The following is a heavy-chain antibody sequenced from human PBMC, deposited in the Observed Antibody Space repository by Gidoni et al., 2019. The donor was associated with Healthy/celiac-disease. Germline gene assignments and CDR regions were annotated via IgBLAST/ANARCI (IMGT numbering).Heavy chain of an antibody. V-gene: IGHV1-2*02. Sequence: QVQLVPSGAEVKKPRASVKVSCKASAYTFTGYYMHWVRQAPGQGLEWMGWINPNSGGTNYAQKFQGRVTMTKDTAISTAYMELSRLRSDDTAVYYCARETIVGATDYWGQGTLVTVSS. J-gene: IGHJ4*02. CDR2: INPNSGGT. CDR1: AYTFTGYY. D-gene: IGHD1-26*01. CDR3: ARETIVGATDY.